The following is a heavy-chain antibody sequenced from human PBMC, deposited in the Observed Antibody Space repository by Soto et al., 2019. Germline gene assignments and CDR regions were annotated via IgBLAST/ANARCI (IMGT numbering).Heavy chain of an antibody. CDR1: GDSMTKYY. CDR2: IYTSGST. D-gene: IGHD1-26*01. CDR3: ARTVGAASYFDF. Sequence: QVQLQESGPGLVKPSETLSLTCTVSGDSMTKYYWSWIRQPAGKGLEWIGRIYTSGSTNYNPSLKSRVTMSIDTSNKHFSLSLKSVTAADTAVYYCARTVGAASYFDFWGQGALVTVSS. J-gene: IGHJ4*02. V-gene: IGHV4-4*07.